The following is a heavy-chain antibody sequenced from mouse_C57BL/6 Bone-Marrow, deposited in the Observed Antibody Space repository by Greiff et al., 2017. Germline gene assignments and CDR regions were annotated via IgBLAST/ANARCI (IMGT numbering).Heavy chain of an antibody. D-gene: IGHD1-1*01. CDR1: GYTFTSYG. J-gene: IGHJ4*01. CDR3: AKHYGSSYGYALDY. CDR2: IYPRSGNT. Sequence: QVQLQQSGAELARPGASVKLSCKASGYTFTSYGISWVKQRTGQGLEWIGEIYPRSGNTYYNAKFKGKATLTADKSSSTAYMELRSLTSEDSAVYFCAKHYGSSYGYALDYWGQGTSVTVSS. V-gene: IGHV1-81*01.